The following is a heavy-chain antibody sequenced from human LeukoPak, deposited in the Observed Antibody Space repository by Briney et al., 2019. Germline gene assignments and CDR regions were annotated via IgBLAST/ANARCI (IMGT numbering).Heavy chain of an antibody. J-gene: IGHJ4*02. Sequence: SVKVSCKASEDTFSSYAINWVRQAPGQGVEWMGRIIPIFGTANYTQKFQGRVKITADKFTSTAYMELSSLRSEDTAFYYCARHPLEHADTPYYFDFWGQGTLVTVSS. CDR1: EDTFSSYA. CDR3: ARHPLEHADTPYYFDF. CDR2: IIPIFGTA. V-gene: IGHV1-69*06. D-gene: IGHD5-24*01.